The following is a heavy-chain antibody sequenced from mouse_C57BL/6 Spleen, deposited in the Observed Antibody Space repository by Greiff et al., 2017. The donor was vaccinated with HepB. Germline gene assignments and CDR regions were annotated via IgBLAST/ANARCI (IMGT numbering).Heavy chain of an antibody. V-gene: IGHV1-82*01. J-gene: IGHJ2*01. CDR1: GYAFSSSW. CDR3: ATGLGGWLYYFDY. CDR2: IYPGDGDT. D-gene: IGHD3-3*01. Sequence: QVQLKQSGPELVKPGASVKISCKASGYAFSSSWMNWVKQRPGKGLEWIGRIYPGDGDTNYNGKFKGKATLTADKSSSTAYMQLSSLTSEDSAVYFCATGLGGWLYYFDYWGQGTTLTVSS.